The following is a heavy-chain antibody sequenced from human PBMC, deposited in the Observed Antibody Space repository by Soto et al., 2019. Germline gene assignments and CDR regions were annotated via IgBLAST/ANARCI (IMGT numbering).Heavy chain of an antibody. V-gene: IGHV1-46*01. CDR3: ARAPGTRRSFDI. Sequence: ASVKVSCKASGYTLTSYYLHWVRQAPGQGLEWMGIINPSGGSTTYAQKFQGRVTMTSDTSTSTVYMELSSLRSEDTAVYYCARAPGTRRSFDIWGQGTMVTVSS. CDR2: INPSGGST. CDR1: GYTLTSYY. J-gene: IGHJ3*02.